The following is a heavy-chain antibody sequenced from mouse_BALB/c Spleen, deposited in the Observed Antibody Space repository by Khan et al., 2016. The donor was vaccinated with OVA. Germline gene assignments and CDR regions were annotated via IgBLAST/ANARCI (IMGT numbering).Heavy chain of an antibody. CDR1: GFSLTGYG. CDR3: ARELRLGGFAY. D-gene: IGHD1-2*01. V-gene: IGHV2-6-7*01. CDR2: IWGDGST. Sequence: QVQLKESGPGLVAPSQSLSITCTVSGFSLTGYGVNWVRQPPGKGLEWLGMIWGDGSTDYNSALKSRLSISKDKSKSQVFLKMNSLQTDDTARYXCARELRLGGFAYWGQGTLVTVSA. J-gene: IGHJ3*01.